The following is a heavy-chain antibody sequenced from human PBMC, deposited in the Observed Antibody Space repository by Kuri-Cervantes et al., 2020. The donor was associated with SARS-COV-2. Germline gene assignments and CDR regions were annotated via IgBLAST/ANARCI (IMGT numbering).Heavy chain of an antibody. V-gene: IGHV3-74*01. CDR2: INSDGSST. CDR3: ARLEVGLRGGYGMDV. CDR1: GFTFSSYW. Sequence: GESLKISCAASGFTFSSYWMHWVRQAPGKGLVWVSRINSDGSSTSYADSVKGRFTISRDNSKNTLYLQMNSLRAEDTAVYYCARLEVGLRGGYGMDVWGQGTTVTVSS. J-gene: IGHJ6*02. D-gene: IGHD3/OR15-3a*01.